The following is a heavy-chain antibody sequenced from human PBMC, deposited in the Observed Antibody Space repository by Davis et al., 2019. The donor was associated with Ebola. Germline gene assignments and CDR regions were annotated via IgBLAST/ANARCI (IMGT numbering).Heavy chain of an antibody. CDR1: GVSISGYY. Sequence: MPGGSLRLSCTVSGVSISGYYWSWIRQPPGKGLEWIGEINHSGSTNYNPSLKSRVTISVDTSKNQFSLKLSSVTAADTAVYYCARGPDWFDPWGQGTLVTVSS. V-gene: IGHV4-34*01. CDR3: ARGPDWFDP. J-gene: IGHJ5*02. CDR2: INHSGST.